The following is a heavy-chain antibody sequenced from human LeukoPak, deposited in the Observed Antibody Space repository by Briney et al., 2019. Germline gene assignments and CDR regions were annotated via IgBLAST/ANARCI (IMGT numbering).Heavy chain of an antibody. D-gene: IGHD2-21*02. CDR2: INPNSGGT. Sequence: ASVKVSCKASGGTFSSYAISWVRQAPGQGLEWMGWINPNSGGTNYAQKFQGRVTMTRDTSISTAYMELSRLRSDDTAVYYCARATWGDPTPYFDYWGQGTLVTVSS. CDR3: ARATWGDPTPYFDY. CDR1: GGTFSSYA. J-gene: IGHJ4*02. V-gene: IGHV1-2*02.